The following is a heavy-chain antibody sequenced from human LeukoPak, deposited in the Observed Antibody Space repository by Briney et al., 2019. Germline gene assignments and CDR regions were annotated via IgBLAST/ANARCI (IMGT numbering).Heavy chain of an antibody. CDR2: ISYDGSNK. J-gene: IGHJ3*02. D-gene: IGHD2-21*02. Sequence: GGSLRLSCAASGFTFSSYAMHWVRQAPGKGLEWVAVISYDGSNKYYADSVKGRFTISRDNSKNTLYLQMNSLRAEDTAVYYCARDGGGDDAFDIWGQGTMVTVSS. CDR3: ARDGGGDDAFDI. V-gene: IGHV3-30-3*01. CDR1: GFTFSSYA.